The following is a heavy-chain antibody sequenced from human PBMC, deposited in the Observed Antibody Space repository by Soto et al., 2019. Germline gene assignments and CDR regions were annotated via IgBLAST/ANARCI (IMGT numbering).Heavy chain of an antibody. CDR3: AGSMVRGVRYYYYYMDV. D-gene: IGHD3-10*01. Sequence: ASVKVSCKASGYTFTSYDINWVRQATGQGLEWMGWMNPNSGNTGYAQKFQGRVTMTRNTSISTAYMELGSLGSEDTAVYYCAGSMVRGVRYYYYYMDVWGKGTTVTVSS. CDR2: MNPNSGNT. J-gene: IGHJ6*03. V-gene: IGHV1-8*01. CDR1: GYTFTSYD.